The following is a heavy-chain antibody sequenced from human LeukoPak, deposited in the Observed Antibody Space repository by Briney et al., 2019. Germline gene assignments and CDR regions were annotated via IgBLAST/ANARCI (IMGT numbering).Heavy chain of an antibody. CDR2: ISWDGGST. CDR1: GFTFDDYA. CDR3: AKDKRLRGYSGYIFDY. D-gene: IGHD5-12*01. J-gene: IGHJ4*02. V-gene: IGHV3-43D*03. Sequence: GGSLRLSCAASGFTFDDYAMHWVRQAPGKGLEWVSLISWDGGSTYYADSVKGRFTISRDNSKNSLYLQMNSLRAEDTALYYCAKDKRLRGYSGYIFDYWGQGTLVTVSS.